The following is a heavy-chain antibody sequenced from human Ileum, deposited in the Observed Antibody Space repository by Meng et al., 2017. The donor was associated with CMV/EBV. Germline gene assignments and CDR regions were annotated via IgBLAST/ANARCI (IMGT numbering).Heavy chain of an antibody. CDR3: ARFYGGGAFDV. V-gene: IGHV3-53*01. CDR2: SYVGGNA. J-gene: IGHJ3*01. Sequence: GGSLRLSCVASGFSFSNIHMNWVRQAPGKGLEWVSFSYVGGNANYADSVKGRFTISRDNSKNTLYLRMSNLRVDDTAIYYCARFYGGGAFDVWGQGTLVTVSS. CDR1: GFSFSNIH. D-gene: IGHD4-23*01.